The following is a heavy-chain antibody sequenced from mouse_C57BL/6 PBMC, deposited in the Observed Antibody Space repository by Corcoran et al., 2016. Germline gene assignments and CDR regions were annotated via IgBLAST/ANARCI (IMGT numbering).Heavy chain of an antibody. CDR1: GYTFTTYG. CDR2: INTYSGVP. V-gene: IGHV9-3*01. Sequence: QIQLVQSGPELKKPGETVKISCKASGYTFTTYGMSWVNQATGKGLKWMGWINTYSGVPTYADDYMGRFAFSLENSASTAYLQINNHKNDDTATYFWGTIDDYYYDYAMDYWGQGTSVTVSS. D-gene: IGHD1-1*01. CDR3: GTIDDYYYDYAMDY. J-gene: IGHJ4*01.